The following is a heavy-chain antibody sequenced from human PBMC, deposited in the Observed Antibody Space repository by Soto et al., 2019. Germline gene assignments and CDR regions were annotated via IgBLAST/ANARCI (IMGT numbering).Heavy chain of an antibody. V-gene: IGHV3-30-3*01. J-gene: IGHJ4*02. CDR2: ISYDGSNK. CDR1: GFTFSSYA. Sequence: GGSLRLSCAASGFTFSSYAMHWVRQAPGKGLEWVAVISYDGSNKYYADSVKGRFTISRDNSKNTLYLQMNSLRAEDTAVYYCASPSTIGGYFDYWGQGTLVTVSS. D-gene: IGHD3-10*01. CDR3: ASPSTIGGYFDY.